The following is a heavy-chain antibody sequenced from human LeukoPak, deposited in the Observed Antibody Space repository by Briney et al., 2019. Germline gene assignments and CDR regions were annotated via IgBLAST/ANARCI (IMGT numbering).Heavy chain of an antibody. Sequence: GGSLRLSCAASGFTFWVRQAPGKGLEWVAGIFGSGGSPHYADPVKGRFTISRDNSRNTVYLQINSLRAEDTAVYYCGKTTVGYSSGQKPAWPVDYWGQGTLVTVSS. CDR2: IFGSGGSP. CDR3: GKTTVGYSSGQKPAWPVDY. CDR1: GFT. V-gene: IGHV3-23*01. J-gene: IGHJ4*02. D-gene: IGHD5-18*01.